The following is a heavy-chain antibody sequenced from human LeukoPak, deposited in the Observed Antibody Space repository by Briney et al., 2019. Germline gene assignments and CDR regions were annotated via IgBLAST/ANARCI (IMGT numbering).Heavy chain of an antibody. D-gene: IGHD3-16*02. CDR3: ARDPYDYVWGSYRFIPLTYAFDI. CDR1: GFTFSSYA. J-gene: IGHJ3*02. Sequence: GGSLRLSCAASGFTFSSYAMSWVRQAPGKGLEWVSAISGSGGSTYYADSVKGRFTISRDNSKNTLYLQMNSLRAEDTAVYYCARDPYDYVWGSYRFIPLTYAFDIWGQGTMVTVSS. V-gene: IGHV3-23*01. CDR2: ISGSGGST.